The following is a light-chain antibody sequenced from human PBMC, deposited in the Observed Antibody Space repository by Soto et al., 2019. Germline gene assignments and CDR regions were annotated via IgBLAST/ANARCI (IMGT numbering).Light chain of an antibody. Sequence: EIVMTQSLATLSVSPGEGATLSCWASQNIGNNLAWYQQKPGQAPRLLIFGASTRATGVPARFSGSGSGTEFTLTISSLQSEDFAVYYCQQYHYWWTFGQGTKVEIK. J-gene: IGKJ1*01. CDR2: GAS. CDR3: QQYHYWWT. V-gene: IGKV3-15*01. CDR1: QNIGNN.